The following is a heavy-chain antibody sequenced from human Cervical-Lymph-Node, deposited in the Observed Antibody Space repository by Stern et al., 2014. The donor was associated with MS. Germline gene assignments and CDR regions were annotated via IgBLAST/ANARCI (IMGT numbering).Heavy chain of an antibody. CDR2: IFPGGSDI. J-gene: IGHJ4*02. CDR1: GYTFTSYW. Sequence: EVQLVQSGPEVKRPGESLKISCQASGYTFTSYWIGRVRQIPGKGLEWIAIIFPGGSDIRYSPSFQGQVTIPADKSSTTAYLQWNNLKASDTAIYYCARQRYFDYWGQGTLVTVSS. CDR3: ARQRYFDY. V-gene: IGHV5-51*01.